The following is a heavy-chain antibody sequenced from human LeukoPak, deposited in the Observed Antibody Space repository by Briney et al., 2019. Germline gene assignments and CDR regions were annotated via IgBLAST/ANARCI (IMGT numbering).Heavy chain of an antibody. Sequence: SETLSLTCAVSGGSFSGYYWSWIRQPPGKGLEWIGEINHSGTTNYNPSLKSRVTISVDTSKNQFSLKLSSVTAADTAVYYCARHPTPLGGYFDYWGQGTLVTVSS. CDR1: GGSFSGYY. CDR2: INHSGTT. J-gene: IGHJ4*02. CDR3: ARHPTPLGGYFDY. D-gene: IGHD3-16*01. V-gene: IGHV4-34*01.